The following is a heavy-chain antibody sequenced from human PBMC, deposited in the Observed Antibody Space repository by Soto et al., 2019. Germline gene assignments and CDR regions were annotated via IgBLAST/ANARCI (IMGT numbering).Heavy chain of an antibody. CDR2: IGGSGGST. J-gene: IGHJ5*02. V-gene: IGHV3-23*01. Sequence: EVQLLESGGGLVQPGGSLRLSCAASGFTFSSYAMSWVRQAPGKGLEWVSTIGGSGGSTYYADSVKGRFTISRDNSKNTFYLQMNRLEAEGPAVYYWSKGHSHIPRRFRPWGQGTLVTVSS. D-gene: IGHD2-21*01. CDR3: SKGHSHIPRRFRP. CDR1: GFTFSSYA.